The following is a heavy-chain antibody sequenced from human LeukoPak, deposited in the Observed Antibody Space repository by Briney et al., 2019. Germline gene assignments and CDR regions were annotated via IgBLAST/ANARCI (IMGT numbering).Heavy chain of an antibody. CDR3: AREKRGYSYGSLDY. Sequence: ASVKVSCKASGYTFTSYGISWVRQAPGQGLEWMGWISAYNGNTNYAQKLQGRVTMTTDTSTSTAYMELRSLRSDDTAVYYCAREKRGYSYGSLDYWGQGTLVTVSS. D-gene: IGHD5-18*01. CDR1: GYTFTSYG. J-gene: IGHJ4*02. CDR2: ISAYNGNT. V-gene: IGHV1-18*04.